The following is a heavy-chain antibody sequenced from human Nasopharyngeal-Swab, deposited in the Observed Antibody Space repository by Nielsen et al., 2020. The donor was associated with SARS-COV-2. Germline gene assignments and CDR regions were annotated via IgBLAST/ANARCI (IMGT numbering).Heavy chain of an antibody. CDR2: ISGSYGST. J-gene: IGHJ4*02. D-gene: IGHD6-19*01. V-gene: IGHV3-23*01. Sequence: VRQAPGKGLEWVSGISGSYGSTYYADSVKGRFTISRDNSTNTLYLQMNSLRAEDTAVYYCAKRSIAVARDHFDYWGQGTLVTVSS. CDR3: AKRSIAVARDHFDY.